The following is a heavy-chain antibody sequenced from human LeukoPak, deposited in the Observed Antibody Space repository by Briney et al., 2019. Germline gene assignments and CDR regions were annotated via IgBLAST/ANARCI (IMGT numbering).Heavy chain of an antibody. J-gene: IGHJ3*02. CDR1: GGSFGGYY. Sequence: SETLSLTCAVYGGSFGGYYWSWIRQPPGKGLEWIGEINHSGSTNYNPSLKSRVTISVDTSKNQFSLKLSSVTAADTAVYYCARGPYYYGSGSYSSAAFDIWGQGTMVTVSS. CDR2: INHSGST. CDR3: ARGPYYYGSGSYSSAAFDI. D-gene: IGHD3-10*01. V-gene: IGHV4-34*01.